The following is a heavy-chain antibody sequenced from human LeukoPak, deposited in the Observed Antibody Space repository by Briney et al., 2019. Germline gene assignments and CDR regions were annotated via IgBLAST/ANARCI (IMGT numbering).Heavy chain of an antibody. V-gene: IGHV3-9*01. J-gene: IGHJ4*02. CDR2: ISWNSGSI. CDR3: AKDDCSSTSCYFDY. D-gene: IGHD2-2*01. Sequence: GGSLRLSCAASGFTFSSYAMHWVRQAPGKGLEWVSGISWNSGSIGYADSVKGRFTISRDNAKNSLYLQMNSLRAEDTALYYCAKDDCSSTSCYFDYWGQGTLVTVSS. CDR1: GFTFSSYA.